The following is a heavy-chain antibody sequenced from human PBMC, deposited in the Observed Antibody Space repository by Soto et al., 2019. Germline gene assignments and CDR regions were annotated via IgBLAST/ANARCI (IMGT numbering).Heavy chain of an antibody. D-gene: IGHD3-10*01. CDR2: MNPNSGNT. V-gene: IGHV1-8*01. Sequence: ASVKVSCKASGYTFTSYDINWVRQATGQGLEWMGWMNPNSGNTGYAQKFQGRVTMTRNTSISTAYMELSSLRSEDTAVYYCARALGSCYGSGRPLQSGLDNWFDPWGQGTLVTVSS. J-gene: IGHJ5*02. CDR3: ARALGSCYGSGRPLQSGLDNWFDP. CDR1: GYTFTSYD.